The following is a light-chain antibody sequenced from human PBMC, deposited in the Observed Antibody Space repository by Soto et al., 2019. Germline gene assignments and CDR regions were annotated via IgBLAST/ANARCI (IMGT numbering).Light chain of an antibody. CDR2: LGS. CDR3: MQALQAPSM. Sequence: DIVMTPSSLSLCPKHGEPCYSQCRSSKSFLQNNGYNYVHWYLQKPGQSPQLLIYLGSNRASGVPDRFSGSGSGTDFTLRISRVEAEDVGVYYCMQALQAPSMFGQGTKVDI. CDR1: KSFLQNNGYNY. V-gene: IGKV2-28*01. J-gene: IGKJ1*01.